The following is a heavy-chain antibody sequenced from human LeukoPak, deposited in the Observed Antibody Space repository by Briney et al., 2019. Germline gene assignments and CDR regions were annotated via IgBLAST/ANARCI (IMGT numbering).Heavy chain of an antibody. J-gene: IGHJ4*02. D-gene: IGHD2-2*01. Sequence: GASVKVSCKASGGTFSSYAISWVRQAPGHGLEWMGGIIPIFGTANYAQKFQGRVTITADKSTSTAYMELSSLRSEDTAVYYCARETVVVVPAAMLDWGQGTLVTVSS. CDR3: ARETVVVVPAAMLD. CDR2: IIPIFGTA. V-gene: IGHV1-69*06. CDR1: GGTFSSYA.